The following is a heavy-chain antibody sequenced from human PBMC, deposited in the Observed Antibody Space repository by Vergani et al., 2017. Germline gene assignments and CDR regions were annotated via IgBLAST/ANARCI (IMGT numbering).Heavy chain of an antibody. V-gene: IGHV1-69*01. CDR2: IIPIFGTA. CDR3: ARDRYYGDAFDI. J-gene: IGHJ3*02. CDR1: GGTFSSYA. Sequence: QVQLVQSGAEVKQPGSSVKVSCKASGGTFSSYAISWVRQAPRQGLEWMGGIIPIFGTANYAQKFQGRVTITADESTSTAYMELSSLRSEDTAVYYCARDRYYGDAFDIWGQGTMVTVSS. D-gene: IGHD3-10*01.